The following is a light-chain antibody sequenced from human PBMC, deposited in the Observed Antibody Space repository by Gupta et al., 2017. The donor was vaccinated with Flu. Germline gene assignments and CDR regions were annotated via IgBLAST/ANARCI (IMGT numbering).Light chain of an antibody. Sequence: SYELPQPPSVSVSPGQTARITCSGDVLPKKYAYWYQQKSDQAPVLVIFEDSNRPSGIPERFSGASSETMATLTISGVQVEDEAVYYCYSSEISGSDWVFGGGTKVTVL. CDR2: EDS. J-gene: IGLJ3*02. CDR1: VLPKKY. V-gene: IGLV3-10*01. CDR3: YSSEISGSDWV.